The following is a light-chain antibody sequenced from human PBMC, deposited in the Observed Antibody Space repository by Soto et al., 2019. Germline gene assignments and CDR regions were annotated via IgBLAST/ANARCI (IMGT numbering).Light chain of an antibody. V-gene: IGKV1-27*01. Sequence: DIQMTQSPSSLSASVGDRVTITCRASQGISNYLAWYQQKPGKVPKLLIYAASTLQSGVPSRSSGSGSGTDFTLTISSLQPEDVATYHCQKYNSALSITFGQGTRLEIK. CDR1: QGISNY. J-gene: IGKJ5*01. CDR3: QKYNSALSIT. CDR2: AAS.